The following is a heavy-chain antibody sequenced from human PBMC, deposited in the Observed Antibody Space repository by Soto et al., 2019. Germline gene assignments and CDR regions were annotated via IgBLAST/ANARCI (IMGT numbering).Heavy chain of an antibody. CDR2: ISSSGSTI. Sequence: GWSRRLSWAASGLTFNGYEMNRVRQALGEGLWWVSYISSSGSTIYYADSVKGRFTISRDNAKNSLYLQMNSLRAEDTAVYYCARDRGYCSSTSCYKGLHYYYGMDVWGQGTTVTVSS. D-gene: IGHD2-2*02. J-gene: IGHJ6*02. CDR3: ARDRGYCSSTSCYKGLHYYYGMDV. V-gene: IGHV3-48*03. CDR1: GLTFNGYE.